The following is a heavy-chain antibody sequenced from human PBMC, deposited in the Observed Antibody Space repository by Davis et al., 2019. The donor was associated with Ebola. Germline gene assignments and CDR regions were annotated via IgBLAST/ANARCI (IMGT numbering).Heavy chain of an antibody. V-gene: IGHV3-33*01. D-gene: IGHD6-19*01. CDR2: IWYDGSNK. CDR1: GFTFSRYG. J-gene: IGHJ4*02. Sequence: PGGSLRLSCAASGFTFSRYGIHWVRQAPGKGLEWVAVIWYDGSNKYYADSVKGRFTISRDNPKNTLYLQMNSLRAEDTAVYYCARSVAVPGLYFDYWGQGTLVTVSS. CDR3: ARSVAVPGLYFDY.